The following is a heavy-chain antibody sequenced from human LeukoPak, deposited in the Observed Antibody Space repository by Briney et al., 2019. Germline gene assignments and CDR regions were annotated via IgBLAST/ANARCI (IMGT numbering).Heavy chain of an antibody. D-gene: IGHD2-15*01. CDR1: GLAFSAYK. Sequence: GGSLRLSCAASGLAFSAYKMHWVRQAPRKGLVWVSRISTDGYTTDYADFVQGRFTASRDNTKNTWSLEMNSLRAEDTAVYYCVVGGSPGYWGQGTLVTASS. J-gene: IGHJ4*02. V-gene: IGHV3-74*01. CDR2: ISTDGYTT. CDR3: VVGGSPGY.